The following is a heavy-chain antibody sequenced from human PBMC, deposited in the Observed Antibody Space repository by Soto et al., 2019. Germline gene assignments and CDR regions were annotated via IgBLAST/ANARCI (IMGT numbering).Heavy chain of an antibody. CDR2: IWYDGSNK. D-gene: IGHD1-26*01. V-gene: IGHV3-33*01. Sequence: HPGGSLRLSCAASGFTFSSYGMHWVRQAPGKGLEWVAVIWYDGSNKYYADSVKGRFTISRDNSKNTRYLQTNSLRVEDTAVYYCARDLRLDVGASYYFDYWGQGTLVTVSS. J-gene: IGHJ4*02. CDR1: GFTFSSYG. CDR3: ARDLRLDVGASYYFDY.